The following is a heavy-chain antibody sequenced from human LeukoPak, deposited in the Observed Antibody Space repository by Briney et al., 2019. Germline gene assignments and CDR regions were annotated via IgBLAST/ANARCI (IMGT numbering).Heavy chain of an antibody. D-gene: IGHD3-10*01. CDR1: GFTFSSYA. V-gene: IGHV3-30-3*01. CDR3: ARERTGSGSYYNSYYGMDV. CDR2: ISYDGSNK. J-gene: IGHJ6*02. Sequence: PGGSLRLSCAASGFTFSSYAMHWVRQAPGKGLEWVAVISYDGSNKYYADSVKGRFTISRDNSKNTLYLQMSSLRAEDTAVYYCARERTGSGSYYNSYYGMDVWGQGTTVTVSS.